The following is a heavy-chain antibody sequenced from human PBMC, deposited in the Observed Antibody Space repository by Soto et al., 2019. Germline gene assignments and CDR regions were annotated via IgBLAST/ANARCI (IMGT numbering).Heavy chain of an antibody. J-gene: IGHJ4*02. D-gene: IGHD3-22*01. V-gene: IGHV3-48*01. Sequence: GGSLRLSCAASGFTFSSYSMNWVRQAPGNGLEWVSYISGSSSSTYYADSVKGRFTISRDNAKNTLYLQMNSLRAEDTAVYYCAKVPFWDYYDSSGYYYVVFDYWGQGTLVTV. CDR3: AKVPFWDYYDSSGYYYVVFDY. CDR1: GFTFSSYS. CDR2: ISGSSSST.